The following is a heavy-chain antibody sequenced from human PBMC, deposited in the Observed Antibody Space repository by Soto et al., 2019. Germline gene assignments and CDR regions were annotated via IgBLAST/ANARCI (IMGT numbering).Heavy chain of an antibody. J-gene: IGHJ4*02. Sequence: SVKVSCKASGGTFSSYAISWVRQAPGQGLEWMGGIIPIFGTANYAQKFQGRVTITADESTSTAYMELSSLRSEDTAVYYCARDQCSGGSCYAYFDYWGQGTLVTVSS. CDR1: GGTFSSYA. D-gene: IGHD2-15*01. CDR3: ARDQCSGGSCYAYFDY. CDR2: IIPIFGTA. V-gene: IGHV1-69*13.